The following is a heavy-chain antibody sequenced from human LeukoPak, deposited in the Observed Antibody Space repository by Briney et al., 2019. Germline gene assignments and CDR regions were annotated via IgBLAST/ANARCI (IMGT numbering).Heavy chain of an antibody. D-gene: IGHD3-3*01. CDR2: ISSSSSYI. CDR3: ARGWDGTTIFGVVIRTWFDP. CDR1: GFTFSSYS. J-gene: IGHJ5*02. Sequence: GGSLRLSCAASGFTFSSYSMNWVRQAPGKGLEWVSSISSSSSYIYYADSVKGRFTISRDNAKNSLYLQMNSLRAEDTAVYYCARGWDGTTIFGVVIRTWFDPWGQGTLVTVSS. V-gene: IGHV3-21*01.